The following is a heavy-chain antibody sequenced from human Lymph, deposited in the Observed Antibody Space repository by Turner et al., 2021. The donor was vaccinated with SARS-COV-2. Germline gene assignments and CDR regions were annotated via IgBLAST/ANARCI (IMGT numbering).Heavy chain of an antibody. Sequence: QVQLQESGPGLVKPSETLSLTCTVPGGSVTSSSYYWGWIRQPPGKGLEWIGNIYSSGSTYYNPSLKSRVTISVDTSKNQFSLKLSSVTAADTAVYYCARQGWLRGYFDYWSQGTLVTVS. D-gene: IGHD5-18*01. CDR2: IYSSGST. J-gene: IGHJ4*02. V-gene: IGHV4-39*01. CDR3: ARQGWLRGYFDY. CDR1: GGSVTSSSYY.